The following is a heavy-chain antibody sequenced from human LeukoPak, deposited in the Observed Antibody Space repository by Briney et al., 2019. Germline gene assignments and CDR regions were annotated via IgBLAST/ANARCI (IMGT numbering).Heavy chain of an antibody. D-gene: IGHD4-17*01. CDR2: IYHSGST. V-gene: IGHV4-38-2*01. J-gene: IGHJ4*02. CDR3: ARWAQMTTVTDGIDY. Sequence: SETLSLTCAVSGYSISSGYYWGWIRQPPGKGLEWIGSIYHSGSTYYNPSLKSRVTISVDTSKNQFSLKLSSVTAADTAVYYCARWAQMTTVTDGIDYWGQGTLVTVSS. CDR1: GYSISSGYY.